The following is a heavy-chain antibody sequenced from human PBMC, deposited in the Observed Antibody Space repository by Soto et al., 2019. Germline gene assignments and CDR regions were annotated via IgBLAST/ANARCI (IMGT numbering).Heavy chain of an antibody. CDR1: GFTFSSYG. CDR3: AREIRRSSSWYGDYYYGMDV. J-gene: IGHJ6*02. D-gene: IGHD6-13*01. V-gene: IGHV3-33*01. Sequence: SCAASGFTFSSYGMHWVRQAPGKGLEWVAVIWYDGSNKYYADSVKGRFTISRDNSKNTLYLQMNSLRAEDTAVYYCAREIRRSSSWYGDYYYGMDVWGQGTTVTVSS. CDR2: IWYDGSNK.